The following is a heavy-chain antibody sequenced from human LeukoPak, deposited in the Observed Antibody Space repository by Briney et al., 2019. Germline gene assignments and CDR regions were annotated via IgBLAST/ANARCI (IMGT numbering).Heavy chain of an antibody. CDR2: ISSSSSTT. V-gene: IGHV3-48*01. CDR1: GFTFSSYS. D-gene: IGHD6-13*01. Sequence: GGSLRLSCAASGFTFSSYSMNWVRQAPGKGLEWVSYISSSSSTTYYADSVKGRFTISRDNSKNTLYLQMNSLRAEDTAVYYCAKRGGMYPAHYFDYWGQGTLVTVSS. CDR3: AKRGGMYPAHYFDY. J-gene: IGHJ4*02.